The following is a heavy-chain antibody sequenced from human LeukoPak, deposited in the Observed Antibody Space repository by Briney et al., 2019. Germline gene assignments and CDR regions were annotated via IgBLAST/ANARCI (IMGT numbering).Heavy chain of an antibody. J-gene: IGHJ4*02. CDR1: GFTFSSYW. V-gene: IGHV3-74*01. CDR2: INIDGSTT. Sequence: PGGSLRLSCAASGFTFSSYWMHWVRQAPGKGLVWVSRINIDGSTTNYADSVKGRFTISRDNAKNTLYLQMNSLRADDTAVYYCARADGTGGPFDYWGQGTLVTVSS. D-gene: IGHD3/OR15-3a*01. CDR3: ARADGTGGPFDY.